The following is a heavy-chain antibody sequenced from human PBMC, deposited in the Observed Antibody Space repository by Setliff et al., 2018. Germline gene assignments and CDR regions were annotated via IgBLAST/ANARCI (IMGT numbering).Heavy chain of an antibody. Sequence: SETLSLTCTVSGGSISSYYWSWIRQPPGKGLEWIGYIHISGSTNYNPSLKSRVTISVDTSKNQFSLKLSSVTAADTAVYYCARGAGWFDYWGQGTLVTVSS. CDR2: IHISGST. J-gene: IGHJ5*01. V-gene: IGHV4-4*08. CDR3: ARGAGWFDY. CDR1: GGSISSYY.